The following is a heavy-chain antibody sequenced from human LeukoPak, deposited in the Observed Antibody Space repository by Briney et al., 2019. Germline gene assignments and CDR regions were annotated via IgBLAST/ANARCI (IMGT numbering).Heavy chain of an antibody. V-gene: IGHV4-30-2*01. CDR3: ARDSVYSSGWYDY. J-gene: IGHJ4*02. CDR2: IYHSGST. D-gene: IGHD6-19*01. CDR1: GGSISSGGYS. Sequence: PSETLSLTCAVSGGSISSGGYSWSWIRQPPGKGLEWIGYIYHSGSTYYNPSLKSRVTISVDRSKNQFSLKLSSVTAADTAVYYCARDSVYSSGWYDYWGQGTLVTVSS.